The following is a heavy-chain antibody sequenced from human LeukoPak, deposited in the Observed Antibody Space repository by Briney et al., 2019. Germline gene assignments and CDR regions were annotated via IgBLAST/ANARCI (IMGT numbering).Heavy chain of an antibody. CDR3: AKFYYDFWSGYYGPPDY. CDR1: GFTFSSYA. J-gene: IGHJ4*02. V-gene: IGHV3-23*01. CDR2: ISGSGGST. D-gene: IGHD3-3*01. Sequence: PGGSLRLSCAASGFTFSSYAMSWVRQAPGKGLEWVSAISGSGGSTYYADSVKGRFIISRDNSKNTLYLQMNSLRAEDTAVYYCAKFYYDFWSGYYGPPDYWGQGTLVTVSS.